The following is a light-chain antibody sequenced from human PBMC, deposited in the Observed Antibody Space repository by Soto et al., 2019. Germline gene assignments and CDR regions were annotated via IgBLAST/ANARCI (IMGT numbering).Light chain of an antibody. Sequence: QLVLTQSPSASASLGASVKLTCTLSGGHSSYAIAWHQQQPEKGPRYLMKLNSDGSHSKGDGIPDRFSGSSSGAVRYLTISSLQSEDEADYYCQTWGTGIQVFGGGTKLTVL. CDR1: GGHSSYA. J-gene: IGLJ3*02. CDR2: LNSDGSH. V-gene: IGLV4-69*01. CDR3: QTWGTGIQV.